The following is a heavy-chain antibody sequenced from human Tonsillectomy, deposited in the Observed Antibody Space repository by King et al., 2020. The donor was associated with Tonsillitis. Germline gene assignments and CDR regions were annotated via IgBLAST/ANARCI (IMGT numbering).Heavy chain of an antibody. CDR3: AREYYYFSLDP. D-gene: IGHD3-3*01. CDR1: GGSINSRIYY. V-gene: IGHV4-61*02. Sequence: PLQESGPGLVKPSQTLSLTCTVSGGSINSRIYYWSWIRQPAGKGLEWIGRTYTSGSTNYNPSLQSRVTISVDTSNNQFSLKLSSVTAADTAVYYCAREYYYFSLDPWGQGTLVTVSS. J-gene: IGHJ5*02. CDR2: TYTSGST.